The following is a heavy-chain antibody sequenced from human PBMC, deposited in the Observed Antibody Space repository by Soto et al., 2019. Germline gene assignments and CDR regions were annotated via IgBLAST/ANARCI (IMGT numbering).Heavy chain of an antibody. D-gene: IGHD5-12*01. V-gene: IGHV1-69*13. CDR1: GGSFSSFG. J-gene: IGHJ1*01. CDR2: IIPVFGRP. Sequence: SVKFYCKASGGSFSSFGFSWVRQAPGQGLEWMGGIIPVFGRPNYAQRFRGRLTITADESTNTVYLELIDLRSEDTAVYYCAREGSGYNLWGQGTQVTVSS. CDR3: AREGSGYNL.